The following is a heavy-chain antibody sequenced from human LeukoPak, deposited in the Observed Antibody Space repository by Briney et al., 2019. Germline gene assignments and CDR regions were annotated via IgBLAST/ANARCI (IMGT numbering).Heavy chain of an antibody. CDR1: GYTFTGYY. V-gene: IGHV1-2*02. CDR2: INPNSGGT. CDR3: ANGYCSSTSCYRDYYYYYGMDV. J-gene: IGHJ6*02. D-gene: IGHD2-2*02. Sequence: ASVKVSCKASGYTFTGYYMHWVRQAPGQGLEWMGWINPNSGGTNYAQKFQGRVTMTRDTSISTAYMELSRLRSDDTAVYYCANGYCSSTSCYRDYYYYYGMDVWGQGTTVTVSS.